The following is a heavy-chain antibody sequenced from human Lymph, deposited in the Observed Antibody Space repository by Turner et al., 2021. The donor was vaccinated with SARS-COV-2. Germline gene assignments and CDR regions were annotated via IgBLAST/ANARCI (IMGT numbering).Heavy chain of an antibody. CDR3: ARPGWGGSLGHIDY. D-gene: IGHD3-16*01. CDR2: IYPGDSDT. CDR1: GYSFTTYW. J-gene: IGHJ4*02. V-gene: IGHV5-51*01. Sequence: EVQLVQSGAEVKKPGESLKISCKGSGYSFTTYWIGWVRQVPGKGLEWVGIIYPGDSDTRYRPSFQGQVTISAGKSTRTPYLKWRSLKASDTAMYYCARPGWGGSLGHIDYWGQGTLVTVSS.